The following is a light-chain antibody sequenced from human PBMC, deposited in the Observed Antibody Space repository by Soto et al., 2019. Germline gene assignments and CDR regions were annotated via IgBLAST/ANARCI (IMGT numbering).Light chain of an antibody. CDR2: GAS. V-gene: IGKV3-20*01. CDR1: QSVTSSS. J-gene: IGKJ4*01. CDR3: QQYGSSPFT. Sequence: EIVLTQSPGTLSLSPGERATLSCRASQSVTSSSLAWYQQKPVQAPRLLIYGASSRATGIPDRFSDSGSGTDFTLTISRLEPEDFALYYCQQYGSSPFTFGGGTKVEIK.